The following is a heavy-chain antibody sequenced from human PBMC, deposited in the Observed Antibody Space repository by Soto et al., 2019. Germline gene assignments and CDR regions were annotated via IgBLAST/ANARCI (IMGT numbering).Heavy chain of an antibody. CDR2: ISGSGGST. CDR1: GFTFSSYA. V-gene: IGHV3-23*01. D-gene: IGHD6-6*01. CDR3: AKEGVAARRGSFDN. Sequence: GGSLRLSCAASGFTFSSYAMSWVRQAPGKGLEWVSAISGSGGSTYSADSVKGRFSISRDNSKNTLYLQMNSLRAEDTAVYYYAKEGVAARRGSFDNWGQGTLVTVSS. J-gene: IGHJ4*02.